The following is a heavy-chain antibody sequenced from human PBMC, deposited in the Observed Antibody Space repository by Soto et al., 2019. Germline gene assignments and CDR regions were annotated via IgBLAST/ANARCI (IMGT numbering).Heavy chain of an antibody. CDR1: GFMFSTYG. CDR3: AKDHTHCFAGSCRYYFDS. J-gene: IGHJ4*02. V-gene: IGHV3-30*18. Sequence: QVQLVESGGGVVQPGRSLRLSCAASGFMFSTYGMHWVRQAPGKGLEWVAVISYDEKNRNYADSVKGRFTISRDNSKNTLYLQMNSLRAEDTAVYYCAKDHTHCFAGSCRYYFDSWGQGTLVTVSS. CDR2: ISYDEKNR. D-gene: IGHD2-15*01.